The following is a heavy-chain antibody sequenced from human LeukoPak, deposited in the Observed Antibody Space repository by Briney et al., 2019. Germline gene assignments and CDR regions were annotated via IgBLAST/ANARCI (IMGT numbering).Heavy chain of an antibody. J-gene: IGHJ4*02. D-gene: IGHD6-19*01. V-gene: IGHV1-8*02. CDR3: ARGRHSSGWYYYFDY. CDR2: MNPNSGNT. CDR1: GGTFSSYA. Sequence: GASVKVSCKASGGTFSSYAISWVRQATGQGLEWMGWMNPNSGNTGYAQKFQGRVTMTRNTSISTAYMELSSLRSEDTAVYYCARGRHSSGWYYYFDYWGQGTLVTVSS.